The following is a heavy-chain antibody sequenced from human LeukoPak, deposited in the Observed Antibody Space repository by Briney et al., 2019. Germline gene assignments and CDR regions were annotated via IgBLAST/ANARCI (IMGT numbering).Heavy chain of an antibody. J-gene: IGHJ4*02. V-gene: IGHV3-7*01. CDR1: GFTVSSNY. CDR3: ASDPQGYSDYLNY. Sequence: PGGSLRLSCAASGFTVSSNYMSWVRQAPGKGLEWVANIKRDGSEKYYVDSVKGRFTISRDNAKNSLYLQMNSLRAEDTAVYYCASDPQGYSDYLNYWGQGTLVTVSS. CDR2: IKRDGSEK. D-gene: IGHD4-11*01.